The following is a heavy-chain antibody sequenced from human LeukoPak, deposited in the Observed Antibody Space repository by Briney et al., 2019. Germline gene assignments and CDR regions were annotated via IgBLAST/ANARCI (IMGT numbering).Heavy chain of an antibody. Sequence: ASVKVSCKASGYTFTSYAMNWVRQAPGQGLEWMGWINTNTGNPTYAQGFTGRFVFSLDTSVSTAYLQISSLKAEDTAVYYCARDRYDFWSKAWGLFDYWGQGTLVTVSS. D-gene: IGHD3-3*01. CDR2: INTNTGNP. V-gene: IGHV7-4-1*02. CDR1: GYTFTSYA. J-gene: IGHJ4*02. CDR3: ARDRYDFWSKAWGLFDY.